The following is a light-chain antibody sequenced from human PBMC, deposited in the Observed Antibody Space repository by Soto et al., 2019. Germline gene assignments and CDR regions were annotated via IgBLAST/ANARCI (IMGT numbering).Light chain of an antibody. CDR3: QSYDSSLTTFV. CDR2: GDN. CDR1: SSYIGTAYD. J-gene: IGLJ1*01. Sequence: QSVLTQPPSLSGAPGQRVTISCTGSSSYIGTAYDVHWYQHLPGTAPKRLIYGDNNRPSGVPDRFSGSKSGTSASLAITGLQPEDEADYYCQSYDSSLTTFVFGTGTKVTVL. V-gene: IGLV1-40*01.